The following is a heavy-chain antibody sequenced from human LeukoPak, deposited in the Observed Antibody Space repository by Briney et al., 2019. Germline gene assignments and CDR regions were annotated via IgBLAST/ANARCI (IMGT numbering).Heavy chain of an antibody. CDR3: AKPHIQDPNIPDY. CDR1: GFTFSSYA. J-gene: IGHJ4*02. D-gene: IGHD1-1*01. Sequence: PGGSLRLSCAASGFTFSSYAMSWVRQAPGKGLEWVSAISGSGGSTYYTDSVKGRFTISRDNSKNTLYLQMNSLRAEDTALYYCAKPHIQDPNIPDYWGQGTLVTVSS. V-gene: IGHV3-23*01. CDR2: ISGSGGST.